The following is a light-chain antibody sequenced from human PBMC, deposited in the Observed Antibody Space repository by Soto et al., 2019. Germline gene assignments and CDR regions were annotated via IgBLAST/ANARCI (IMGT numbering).Light chain of an antibody. J-gene: IGKJ4*01. Sequence: DMVLTHSPATLSLSPGERAALSCRASQSVSSSLAWYQQKPGQAPRLLIYDASNRATGIPARFSGSGSGTDFTLTISSLEPEDFAVYFCQQRSNWPSTFGGGTKVEI. V-gene: IGKV3-11*01. CDR1: QSVSSS. CDR3: QQRSNWPST. CDR2: DAS.